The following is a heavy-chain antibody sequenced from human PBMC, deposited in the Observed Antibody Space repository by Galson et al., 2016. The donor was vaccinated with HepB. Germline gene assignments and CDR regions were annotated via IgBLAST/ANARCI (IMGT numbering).Heavy chain of an antibody. J-gene: IGHJ4*02. CDR2: IYNSGSA. Sequence: TLSLTCNVSGGSIRGSPYYWGWIRQTPGKGLEWLGYIYNSGSAYYNPSLKSRLIISVDTSKNQLSLKLSSVTAADTAVYYCARFYGVLGYFDYWGQGTLVTVSA. CDR3: ARFYGVLGYFDY. V-gene: IGHV4-30-4*08. D-gene: IGHD4-17*01. CDR1: GGSIRGSPYY.